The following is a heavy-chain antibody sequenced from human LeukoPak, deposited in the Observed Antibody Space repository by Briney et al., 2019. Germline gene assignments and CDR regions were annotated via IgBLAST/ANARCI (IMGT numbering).Heavy chain of an antibody. D-gene: IGHD6-13*01. Sequence: GGSLRLSCAASGFPFSIYGMHWVRQAPGKGVEWVSFISYDGANKYYADSVKGRFTISRDNSKNTLYLQMTSLRGDDTGMYFCAKDSSSSNYYYGLDVWGQGTTVTVSS. CDR3: AKDSSSSNYYYGLDV. J-gene: IGHJ6*02. CDR1: GFPFSIYG. CDR2: ISYDGANK. V-gene: IGHV3-30*02.